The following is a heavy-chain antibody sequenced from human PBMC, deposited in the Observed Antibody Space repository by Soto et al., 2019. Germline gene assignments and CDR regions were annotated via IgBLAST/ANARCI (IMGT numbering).Heavy chain of an antibody. CDR2: INAGNGNT. CDR3: ARDLIAVAGRGSDAFDI. Sequence: VKVSCRASGYTFTSYAMHWVRQAPGQRLEWMGWINAGNGNTKYSQKFQGRVTITRDTSASTAYMELSSLRSEDTAVYYCARDLIAVAGRGSDAFDIWGQGTMVTVSS. CDR1: GYTFTSYA. D-gene: IGHD6-19*01. V-gene: IGHV1-3*01. J-gene: IGHJ3*02.